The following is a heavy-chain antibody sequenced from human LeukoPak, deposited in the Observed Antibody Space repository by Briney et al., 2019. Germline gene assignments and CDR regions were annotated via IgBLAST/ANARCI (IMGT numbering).Heavy chain of an antibody. J-gene: IGHJ5*02. Sequence: GASVKVSCKASGYTFTGYYMHWVRQAPGRGLEWMGWINPNSGGTDYAQNFQGRVTLTRDTSLSTAYMELSRLGSDDTAVYFCARDLEVSSVNLGLDPWGQGTLVTVSS. V-gene: IGHV1-2*02. CDR2: INPNSGGT. CDR1: GYTFTGYY. CDR3: ARDLEVSSVNLGLDP. D-gene: IGHD7-27*01.